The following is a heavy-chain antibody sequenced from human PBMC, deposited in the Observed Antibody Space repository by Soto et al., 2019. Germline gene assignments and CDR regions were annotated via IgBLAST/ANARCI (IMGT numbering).Heavy chain of an antibody. CDR3: ARDRNYYDSSGYPDAFDI. CDR1: VFTCSSYS. D-gene: IGHD3-22*01. J-gene: IGHJ3*02. V-gene: IGHV3-21*01. CDR2: ISSSSSYI. Sequence: WWSLRLSCSASVFTCSSYSMNWVRQAPGKGLEWVSSISSSSSYIYYADSVKGRFTISRDNAKNSLYLQMNSLRAEDTAVYYCARDRNYYDSSGYPDAFDIWGQGTMVTVSS.